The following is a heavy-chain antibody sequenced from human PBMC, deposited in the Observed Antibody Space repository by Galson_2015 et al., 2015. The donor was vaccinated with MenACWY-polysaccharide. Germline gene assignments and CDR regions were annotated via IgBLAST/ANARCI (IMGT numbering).Heavy chain of an antibody. Sequence: SVKVSCKASGYTFTGYYMHWVRQAPGQGLEWMGRINPNSGGTNYAQKFQGRVTMTRDTSISTAYMELSRLRSDDTAVYYCARVIAAAGTGGDYWGQGTLVTVSS. CDR2: INPNSGGT. D-gene: IGHD6-13*01. CDR3: ARVIAAAGTGGDY. V-gene: IGHV1-2*06. J-gene: IGHJ4*02. CDR1: GYTFTGYY.